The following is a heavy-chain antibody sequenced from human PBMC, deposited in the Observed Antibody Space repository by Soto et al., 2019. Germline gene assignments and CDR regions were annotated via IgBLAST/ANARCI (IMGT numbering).Heavy chain of an antibody. CDR2: SSPRGDTI. D-gene: IGHD6-19*01. Sequence: PGGSLRLSCVASGFSLANYPMNWARQTPGKGLEWISYSSPRGDTIYYADSVEGRFTISRDNARNSLSLHMSSLRDEDSALYYCAKGPHTNVGWPYYFESWGQGVPVTVSS. CDR1: GFSLANYP. CDR3: AKGPHTNVGWPYYFES. V-gene: IGHV3-48*02. J-gene: IGHJ4*02.